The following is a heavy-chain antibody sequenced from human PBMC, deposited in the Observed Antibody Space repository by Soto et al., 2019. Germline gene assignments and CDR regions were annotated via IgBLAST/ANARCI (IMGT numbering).Heavy chain of an antibody. CDR2: MNPNSGNT. V-gene: IGHV1-8*01. CDR1: GYTFTSYD. D-gene: IGHD4-17*01. J-gene: IGHJ4*02. Sequence: GASVKVSCKASGYTFTSYDINCVRQATGQVLEWMGWMNPNSGNTGYAQKFQGRVTMTRNTSISTAYMELSSLRSEDTAVYYCARVTDRYGGNTAPAHWGQGTLVTVSS. CDR3: ARVTDRYGGNTAPAH.